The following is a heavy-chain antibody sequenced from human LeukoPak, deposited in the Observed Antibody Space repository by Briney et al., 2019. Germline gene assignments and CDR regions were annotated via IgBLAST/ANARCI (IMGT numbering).Heavy chain of an antibody. V-gene: IGHV7-4-1*02. CDR3: ARVPVGSAYSSSWWSLY. CDR2: ISTNTGNP. CDR1: GYTFTNYA. D-gene: IGHD6-13*01. J-gene: IGHJ4*02. Sequence: ASVKVSCKASGYTFTNYALNWVRQAPGQGLEWMGWISTNTGNPTYAQDFTGRFVFSLDTSVSTAYLQISNLKTEDTAVYYCARVPVGSAYSSSWWSLYWGQGTLVTVSS.